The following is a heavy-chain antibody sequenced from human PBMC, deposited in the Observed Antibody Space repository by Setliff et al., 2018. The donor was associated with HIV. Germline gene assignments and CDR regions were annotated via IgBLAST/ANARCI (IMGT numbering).Heavy chain of an antibody. J-gene: IGHJ4*01. CDR3: ARDGLLVAGIRFDY. CDR1: GGTFSSYA. D-gene: IGHD6-19*01. CDR2: IIPAFGTA. Sequence: GASVKVSCKTSGGTFSSYAVSWVRQAPGQGLEWMGGIIPAFGTANYAQKFQGRVTITTDESTSTAYMELGGLRSEDTAVYFCARDGLLVAGIRFDYWGQGTLVTVSS. V-gene: IGHV1-69*05.